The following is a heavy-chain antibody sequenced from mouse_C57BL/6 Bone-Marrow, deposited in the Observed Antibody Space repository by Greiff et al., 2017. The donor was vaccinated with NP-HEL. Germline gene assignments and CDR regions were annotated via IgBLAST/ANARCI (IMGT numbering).Heavy chain of an antibody. V-gene: IGHV1-64*01. Sequence: QVQLKQPGAELVKPGASVKLSCKASGYTFTSYWMPWVKQRPGQGLEWIGMIHPNSGSTNYNEKFKSKATLTVDKSSSTAYMQLSSLTSEDSAVYYCARRYGSSARYFDYWGQGTTLTVSS. J-gene: IGHJ2*01. CDR2: IHPNSGST. CDR3: ARRYGSSARYFDY. CDR1: GYTFTSYW. D-gene: IGHD1-1*01.